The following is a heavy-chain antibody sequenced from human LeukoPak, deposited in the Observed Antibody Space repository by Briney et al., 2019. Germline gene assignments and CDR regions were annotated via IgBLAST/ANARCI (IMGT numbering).Heavy chain of an antibody. CDR1: GGSISSGGYY. CDR3: ARDKCSSTSCLSYFDY. D-gene: IGHD2-2*01. V-gene: IGHV4-30-2*01. Sequence: SETLSPTCTVSGGSISSGGYYWSWIRQPSGKGLEWIGYIYHSGSTYYNPSLKSRVTISVDRSKNQFSLKLSSVTAADTAVYYCARDKCSSTSCLSYFDYWGQGTLVTVSS. CDR2: IYHSGST. J-gene: IGHJ4*02.